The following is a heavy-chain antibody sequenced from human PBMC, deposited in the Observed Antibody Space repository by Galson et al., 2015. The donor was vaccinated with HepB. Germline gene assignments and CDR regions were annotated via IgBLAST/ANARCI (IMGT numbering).Heavy chain of an antibody. CDR2: ISYDGSNK. V-gene: IGHV3-30*18. CDR1: GFTFSSYG. D-gene: IGHD2-2*01. CDR3: AKDLLPAAIYYYYYGMDV. Sequence: SLRLSCAASGFTFSSYGMHWVRQAPGKGLEWVAVISYDGSNKYYADSVKGRFTISRDNSKNTLYLQMNSLRAEDTAVYYCAKDLLPAAIYYYYYGMDVWGQGTTVTVSS. J-gene: IGHJ6*02.